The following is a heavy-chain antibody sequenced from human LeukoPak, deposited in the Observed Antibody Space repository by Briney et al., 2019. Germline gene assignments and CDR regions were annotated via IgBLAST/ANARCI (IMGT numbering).Heavy chain of an antibody. CDR1: GFTFDDYA. CDR2: ISGDGGST. J-gene: IGHJ4*02. D-gene: IGHD3-10*01. CDR3: AKEGDYYGSGSYGY. V-gene: IGHV3-43*02. Sequence: GGSLRLSCGASGFTFDDYAMHWVRQAPGKGLEWVSLISGDGGSTYYADSVKGRFTISRDNSKNSLYLQMNSLRTEDTALYYCAKEGDYYGSGSYGYWGQGTLVTVSS.